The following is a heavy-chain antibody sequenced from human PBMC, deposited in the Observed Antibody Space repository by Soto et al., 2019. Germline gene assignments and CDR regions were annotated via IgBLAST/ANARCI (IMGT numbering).Heavy chain of an antibody. J-gene: IGHJ5*02. D-gene: IGHD2-2*02. Sequence: GASVKVSCKASGYTFNSYAMNWVRQAPGQRLEWMGWINAGNGNTKYSQTFQGRVTITWDTSASTAYMDLSSLRSEDTAVYYCARDSCSSSSCYIGNWFDPWGQGTLVTVSS. CDR2: INAGNGNT. CDR3: ARDSCSSSSCYIGNWFDP. V-gene: IGHV1-3*01. CDR1: GYTFNSYA.